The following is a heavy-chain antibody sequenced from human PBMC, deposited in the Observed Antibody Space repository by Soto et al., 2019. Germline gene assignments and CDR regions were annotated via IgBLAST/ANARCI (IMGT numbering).Heavy chain of an antibody. J-gene: IGHJ3*02. D-gene: IGHD2-2*01. CDR2: ISAYNGNT. CDR1: GYTFTSYG. Sequence: QVQLVQSGAEVKKPGASVKVSCKASGYTFTSYGISWVRQAPGQGLEWMGWISAYNGNTNYAQKLQGRVTMTTDTSTSTAYMELRSLRSDDTAVYYCARANKRGYCSSTRCDRDAFDIWGQGTMVTVSS. V-gene: IGHV1-18*01. CDR3: ARANKRGYCSSTRCDRDAFDI.